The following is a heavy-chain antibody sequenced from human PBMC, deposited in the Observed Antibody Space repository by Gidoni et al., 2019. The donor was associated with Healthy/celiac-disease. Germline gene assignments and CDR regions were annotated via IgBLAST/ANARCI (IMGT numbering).Heavy chain of an antibody. CDR2: IYYSGST. D-gene: IGHD3-22*01. J-gene: IGHJ4*02. Sequence: QLQLQESGPGLVKPSETLSLTCTVPGGSISSSSYYWGWIRQPPGKGLEWIGSIYYSGSTYYNPSLKSRVTISVDTSKNQFSLKLSSVTAADTAVYYCARAFDSSGYYYPFDYWGQGTLVTVSS. CDR3: ARAFDSSGYYYPFDY. CDR1: GGSISSSSYY. V-gene: IGHV4-39*07.